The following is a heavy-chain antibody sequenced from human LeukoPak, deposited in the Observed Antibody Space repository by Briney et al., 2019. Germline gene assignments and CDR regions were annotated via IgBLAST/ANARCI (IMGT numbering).Heavy chain of an antibody. D-gene: IGHD2/OR15-2a*01. CDR3: ARDPGNNY. Sequence: PGGSLRLSCAASGFTFSSYAMHWVRQAPGKGLEWVSYISSSGNTIYYADSVKGRFTISRDNAKNSLYLQMNSLRAEDTAVYYCARDPGNNYWGQGTLVTVSS. CDR2: ISSSGNTI. J-gene: IGHJ4*02. CDR1: GFTFSSYA. V-gene: IGHV3-48*04.